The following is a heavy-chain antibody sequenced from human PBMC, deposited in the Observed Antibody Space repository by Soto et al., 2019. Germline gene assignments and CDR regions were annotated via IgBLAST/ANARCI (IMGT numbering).Heavy chain of an antibody. CDR3: ARGDSGSYDY. J-gene: IGHJ4*02. CDR2: ISYDGSNK. Sequence: QVQLVESGGGVVQPGRSLRLSCAASGFTFSSYAMHWVRQAPGKGLEWVAVISYDGSNKYYADSVKGRFTISRDNSKNTLYLQMNSRRAEDTAVYYCARGDSGSYDYWGQGTLVTVSS. D-gene: IGHD1-26*01. V-gene: IGHV3-30-3*01. CDR1: GFTFSSYA.